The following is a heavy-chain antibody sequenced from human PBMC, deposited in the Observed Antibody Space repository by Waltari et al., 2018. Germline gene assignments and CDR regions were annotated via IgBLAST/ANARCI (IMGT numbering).Heavy chain of an antibody. J-gene: IGHJ4*02. CDR2: ITWNGGII. CDR1: GFQFNDYG. CDR3: ARYLNWGLPRFDN. D-gene: IGHD3-16*01. V-gene: IGHV3-20*04. Sequence: EVQLAESGGAVVRPGGSLRLPCVASGFQFNDYGMSWVRRVPGKGLEWVSGITWNGGIISYSDSVKGRFTITRDNDKNSLSLQMTSLRVEDTALYYCARYLNWGLPRFDNWGQGTQVTVSS.